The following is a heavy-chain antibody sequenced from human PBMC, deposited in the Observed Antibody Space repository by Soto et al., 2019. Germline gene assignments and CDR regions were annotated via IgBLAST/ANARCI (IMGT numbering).Heavy chain of an antibody. CDR1: GYTFTSYG. CDR2: ISAYNGNT. CDR3: ARDHYYDSSGYFDY. Sequence: ASVKVSCKASGYTFTSYGISWVRQAPGQGLEWMGWISAYNGNTNYAQKLQGRVTMTTDTSTSTAYMELRSLRSDDTAVYYCARDHYYDSSGYFDYWGHGTLVTVSS. D-gene: IGHD3-22*01. V-gene: IGHV1-18*04. J-gene: IGHJ4*01.